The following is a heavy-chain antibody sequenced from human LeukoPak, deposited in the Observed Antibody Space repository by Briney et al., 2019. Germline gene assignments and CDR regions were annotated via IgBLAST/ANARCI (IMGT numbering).Heavy chain of an antibody. CDR1: GFTFSSYG. V-gene: IGHV3-30*02. Sequence: GGSLRLSCAASGFTFSSYGMHWVRQAPGKGLEWVAFIRYDGSNKYYADSVKGRFTISLDNSKNTLYLKMNSLRAEDTAVYYCAKDPYGGMHHDAFDIWGQGTMVTVSS. D-gene: IGHD4-23*01. CDR3: AKDPYGGMHHDAFDI. CDR2: IRYDGSNK. J-gene: IGHJ3*02.